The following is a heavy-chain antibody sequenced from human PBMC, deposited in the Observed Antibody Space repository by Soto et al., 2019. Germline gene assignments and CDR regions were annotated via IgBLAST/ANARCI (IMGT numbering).Heavy chain of an antibody. CDR2: ISYDGSNK. CDR3: AKDPHDALLLWFGESKHYFDY. CDR1: GFTFSSYG. V-gene: IGHV3-30*18. D-gene: IGHD3-10*01. Sequence: GGSLRLSCAASGFTFSSYGMHWVRQAPGKGLEWVAVISYDGSNKYYADSVKGRFTISRDNSKNTLYLQMNSLRAEDTAVYYCAKDPHDALLLWFGESKHYFDYWGQGTLVTVSS. J-gene: IGHJ4*02.